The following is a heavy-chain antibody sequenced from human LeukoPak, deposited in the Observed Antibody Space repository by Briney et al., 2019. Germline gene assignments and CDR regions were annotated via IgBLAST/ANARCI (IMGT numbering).Heavy chain of an antibody. Sequence: SETLSLTCTVSGGSISSYDWSWIRQPPGKGLGWIGYIYYSGSTNYNPSLKSRVTISVDTSKNQFSLQLSSVTAADTAVYYCGREFAAACTFYYYYMDVWVKGHTVTDSS. J-gene: IGHJ6*03. CDR2: IYYSGST. CDR1: GGSISSYD. D-gene: IGHD6-13*01. V-gene: IGHV4-59*01. CDR3: GREFAAACTFYYYYMDV.